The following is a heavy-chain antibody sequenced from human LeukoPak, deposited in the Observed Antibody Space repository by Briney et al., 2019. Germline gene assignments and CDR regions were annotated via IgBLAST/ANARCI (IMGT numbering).Heavy chain of an antibody. Sequence: PGGSLRLSCAASGFTFSNYAMLWVRQAPGKGLEWVSALSGDGAKTYYADSVKGRFTISRDNSKNTLYMQMNSLRAEDTAVYYCARVEEWELLVDYWGQGTLVTVSS. CDR1: GFTFSNYA. D-gene: IGHD1-26*01. J-gene: IGHJ4*02. CDR2: LSGDGAKT. V-gene: IGHV3-23*01. CDR3: ARVEEWELLVDY.